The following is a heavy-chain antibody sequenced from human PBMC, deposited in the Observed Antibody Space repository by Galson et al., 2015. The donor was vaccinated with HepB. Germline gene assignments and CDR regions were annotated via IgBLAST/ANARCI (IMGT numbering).Heavy chain of an antibody. CDR3: ASPPYYGSGSYDLDPYAFDI. J-gene: IGHJ3*02. V-gene: IGHV7-4-1*02. D-gene: IGHD3-10*01. CDR2: INTNTGNP. CDR1: GYTFTSYA. Sequence: SVKVSCKASGYTFTSYAMNWVRQAPGQGLEWMGWINTNTGNPTYAQGFTGRFVFSLDTSVSTAYLQISSLKAEDTAVYYCASPPYYGSGSYDLDPYAFDIWGQGTMVTVSS.